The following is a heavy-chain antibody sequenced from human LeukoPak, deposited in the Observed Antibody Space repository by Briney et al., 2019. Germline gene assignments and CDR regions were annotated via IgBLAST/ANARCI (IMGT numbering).Heavy chain of an antibody. J-gene: IGHJ4*02. V-gene: IGHV3-30*18. CDR1: GFTFSRYG. D-gene: IGHD1-7*01. CDR2: ISYDRSHK. CDR3: AKSPDTWNYGFLDY. Sequence: GGSLRLSCAASGFTFSRYGMHWVRQAPGKGLEWVALISYDRSHKYYADSVKGRFTISRDNSKNTLYLQMNSLRAEDTAVYYCAKSPDTWNYGFLDYWGQGTLVTVSS.